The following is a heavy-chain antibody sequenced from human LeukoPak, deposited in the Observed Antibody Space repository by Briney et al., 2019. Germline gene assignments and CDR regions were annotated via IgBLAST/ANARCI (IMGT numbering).Heavy chain of an antibody. Sequence: GASVKVSCKASGYTFTGYYMHWVRQAPGQGLEWMGWFNPNSGGTNYAQKFQGRVTMTRDTSISTAYMELSRLRSDDTAVYYCARGGIVGATAEFDYWGQGTLVTVSS. V-gene: IGHV1-2*02. CDR3: ARGGIVGATAEFDY. D-gene: IGHD1-26*01. CDR2: FNPNSGGT. CDR1: GYTFTGYY. J-gene: IGHJ4*02.